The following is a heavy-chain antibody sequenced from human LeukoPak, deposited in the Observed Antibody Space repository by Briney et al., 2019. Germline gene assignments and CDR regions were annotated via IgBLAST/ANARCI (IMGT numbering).Heavy chain of an antibody. CDR3: ARVYGSGWAAEYFQH. D-gene: IGHD6-19*01. V-gene: IGHV3-53*01. CDR2: IYSGGST. CDR1: GFTVSSNY. J-gene: IGHJ1*01. Sequence: PGGSLRLSCAASGFTVSSNYMSWVRQAPGKGLEWVSVIYSGGSTYYADSVKGRFTISRDNAKNSLYLQMNSLRAEDTAVYYCARVYGSGWAAEYFQHWGQGTLVTVSS.